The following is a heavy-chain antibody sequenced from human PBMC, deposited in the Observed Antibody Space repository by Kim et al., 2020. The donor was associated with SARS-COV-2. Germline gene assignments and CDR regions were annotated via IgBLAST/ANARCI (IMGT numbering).Heavy chain of an antibody. Sequence: GGSLRLSCAASGFTFDDYTMHWVRQAPGKGLEWVSLISWDGGSTYYADSVKGRFTISRDNSKNSLYLQMNSLRTEDTALYYCAKAQSPWGGLAPPWFDPWGQGTLVTVSS. D-gene: IGHD2-21*02. CDR1: GFTFDDYT. CDR2: ISWDGGST. CDR3: AKAQSPWGGLAPPWFDP. V-gene: IGHV3-43*01. J-gene: IGHJ5*02.